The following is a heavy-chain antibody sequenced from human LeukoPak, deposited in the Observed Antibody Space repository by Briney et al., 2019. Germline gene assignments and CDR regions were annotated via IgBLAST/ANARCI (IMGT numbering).Heavy chain of an antibody. D-gene: IGHD3-9*01. J-gene: IGHJ6*02. CDR2: ISAYNGNT. Sequence: ASVKVSCKASGYTFTSYDISWVRQAPGQGLEWMGWISAYNGNTNYAQKLQGRVTMTTDTSTSTAYMELRSLRSDDTAVYYCARAGRYFDPEYYYYGMDVWGQGTTVTVSS. CDR1: GYTFTSYD. CDR3: ARAGRYFDPEYYYYGMDV. V-gene: IGHV1-18*01.